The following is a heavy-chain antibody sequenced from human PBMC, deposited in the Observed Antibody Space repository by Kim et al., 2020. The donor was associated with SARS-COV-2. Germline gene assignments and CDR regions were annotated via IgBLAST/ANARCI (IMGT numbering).Heavy chain of an antibody. J-gene: IGHJ6*02. CDR1: GFTFSSYS. Sequence: GGSLRLSCAASGFTFSSYSMNWVRQAPGKGLEWVSSISSSSSYIYYADSVKGRFTISRDNAKNSLYLQMNSLRAEDTAVYYCGTVAAPSYYYYGMDVWGQGTTVTVSS. CDR3: GTVAAPSYYYYGMDV. D-gene: IGHD2-15*01. CDR2: ISSSSSYI. V-gene: IGHV3-21*01.